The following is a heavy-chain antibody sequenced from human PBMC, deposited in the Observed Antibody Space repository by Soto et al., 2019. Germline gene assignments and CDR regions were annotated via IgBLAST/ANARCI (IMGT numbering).Heavy chain of an antibody. D-gene: IGHD3-3*02. V-gene: IGHV3-53*01. CDR3: ARAGVTPHFFDY. Sequence: LRLSCAASGFSVRTNYMSWVRQAPGKGLDWVSVFESGGSIYYADSVKGRFIISRDYAKNTVDLQMNSLRVGDTAVYYCARAGVTPHFFDYWGQGTLVTVSS. CDR1: GFSVRTNY. CDR2: FESGGSI. J-gene: IGHJ4*02.